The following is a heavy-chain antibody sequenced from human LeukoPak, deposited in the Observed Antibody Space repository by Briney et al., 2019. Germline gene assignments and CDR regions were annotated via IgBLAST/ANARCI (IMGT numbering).Heavy chain of an antibody. D-gene: IGHD4-17*01. V-gene: IGHV3-21*01. Sequence: GGSLRLSCAASGFTFSSYSMNWVRQAPGKGLEWVSSISSSSSYIYYADSVKGRFTISRDNAKNSLYLQMNSLRAEDTAVYYCARFGRLRFAPYYFDYWGQGTLVTVSS. CDR3: ARFGRLRFAPYYFDY. J-gene: IGHJ4*02. CDR1: GFTFSSYS. CDR2: ISSSSSYI.